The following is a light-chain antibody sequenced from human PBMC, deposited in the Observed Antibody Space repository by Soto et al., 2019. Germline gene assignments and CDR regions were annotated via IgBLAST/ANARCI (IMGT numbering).Light chain of an antibody. CDR3: CSHAGANKLV. CDR1: SSDVGGYDY. Sequence: QSVLTQPRSVSGSPGQSVTISCTGTSSDVGGYDYVSWYQQHPGKAPKLIIYDVTKRPSGVPDRFSGSKSGITASLTVSGLQAEDEADYYCCSHAGANKLVFGGGTKLTVL. V-gene: IGLV2-11*01. J-gene: IGLJ2*01. CDR2: DVT.